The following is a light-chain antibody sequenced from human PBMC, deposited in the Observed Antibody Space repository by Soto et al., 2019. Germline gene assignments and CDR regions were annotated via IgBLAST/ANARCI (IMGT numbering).Light chain of an antibody. V-gene: IGLV2-14*01. CDR1: SSDVGGYNY. CDR3: SSYTSSSTGV. Sequence: QSALTQPASVSGSPGQSITISCTGTSSDVGGYNYVSWYQQHPGKAPKPMIYDVSNRPSGVSNRFSGSKSGNTASLTISGLEAEDEADYYCSSYTSSSTGVFGGGTKLTVL. CDR2: DVS. J-gene: IGLJ2*01.